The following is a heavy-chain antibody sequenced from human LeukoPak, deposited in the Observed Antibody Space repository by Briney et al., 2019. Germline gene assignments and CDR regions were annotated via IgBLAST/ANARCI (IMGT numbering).Heavy chain of an antibody. CDR3: VGGLRWLSFDC. CDR1: GGSMSSYY. D-gene: IGHD6-19*01. CDR2: IYYTGNT. V-gene: IGHV4-59*01. Sequence: SETLSLTCTVSGGSMSSYYLSWMRQPPGKGLEWIGYIYYTGNTNYNPSLKSRVAMSGDTSKNQFSLNLSSVTAADTAVYYCVGGLRWLSFDCWGQGTLVTVSS. J-gene: IGHJ4*02.